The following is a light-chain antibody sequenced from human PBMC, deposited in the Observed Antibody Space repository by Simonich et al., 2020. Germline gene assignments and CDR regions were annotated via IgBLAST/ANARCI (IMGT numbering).Light chain of an antibody. J-gene: IGLJ3*02. CDR2: EGS. CDR1: SSDVGSYNL. V-gene: IGLV2-23*03. Sequence: QSALTQPASVSGSPGQSITISCTGTSSDVGSYNLVSWYQQHPGKAPKLMIYEGSNRHSGVSNPFSGSKSGNTASLTISGLQAEDEADYYCCSYAGSSTFNWVFGGGTKLTVL. CDR3: CSYAGSSTFNWV.